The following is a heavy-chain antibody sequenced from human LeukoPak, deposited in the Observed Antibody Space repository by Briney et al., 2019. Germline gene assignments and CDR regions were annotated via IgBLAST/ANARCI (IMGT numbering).Heavy chain of an antibody. D-gene: IGHD4-17*01. J-gene: IGHJ4*02. CDR3: AKAPTTVLFPIDY. CDR1: GFTFDDYA. Sequence: GRSLRLSCAASGFTFDDYAMHWVRQAPGKGLEWVSGISWNSGSIGYADSVKGRFTISRDNAKNSLYLQMNSLRAEDTAVYYCAKAPTTVLFPIDYWGQGTLVTVSS. CDR2: ISWNSGSI. V-gene: IGHV3-9*01.